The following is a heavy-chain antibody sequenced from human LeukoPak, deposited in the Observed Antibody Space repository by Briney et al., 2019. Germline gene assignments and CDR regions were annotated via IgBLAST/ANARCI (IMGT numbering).Heavy chain of an antibody. CDR1: GFTFSSYT. J-gene: IGHJ4*02. D-gene: IGHD6-6*01. CDR2: ISGSSRHK. V-gene: IGHV3-21*04. CDR3: ARDKEAARVYFDY. Sequence: GGSLRLSCAASGFTFSSYTMNWVRQAPGKGLEWVSSISGSSRHKYYADSVKGRFTISRDNAKNSLYLQMNSLRAEDTAVYYCARDKEAARVYFDYWGQGTLVTVSS.